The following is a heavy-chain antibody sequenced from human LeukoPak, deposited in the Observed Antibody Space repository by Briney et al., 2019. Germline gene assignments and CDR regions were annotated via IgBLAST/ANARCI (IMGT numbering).Heavy chain of an antibody. D-gene: IGHD6-13*01. CDR1: GFTVSSNY. Sequence: PGGSLRLSCAASGFTVSSNYMSWVRQAPGKGLEWVSVIYSGGSTYYADSVKGRFTISRDNSKNTLYLQMNSLRAEDTAVYYCARESLGDMSSSWYCYWGQGTLVTVSS. CDR2: IYSGGST. V-gene: IGHV3-66*01. J-gene: IGHJ4*02. CDR3: ARESLGDMSSSWYCY.